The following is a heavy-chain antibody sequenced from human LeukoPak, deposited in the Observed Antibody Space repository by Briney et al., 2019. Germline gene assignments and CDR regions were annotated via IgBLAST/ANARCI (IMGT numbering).Heavy chain of an antibody. CDR1: GYTFTGYY. V-gene: IGHV1-2*02. J-gene: IGHJ4*02. Sequence: GASVKVSCKPSGYTFTGYYMHWVRQAPGQGLEWMGWINPNSGGTNYAQKFQGRVTMTRDTSTSTIYMELSSLRSEDTAVYYCARGRYCTSTSCYPSPFDYWGQGTLVTVSS. CDR2: INPNSGGT. CDR3: ARGRYCTSTSCYPSPFDY. D-gene: IGHD2-2*01.